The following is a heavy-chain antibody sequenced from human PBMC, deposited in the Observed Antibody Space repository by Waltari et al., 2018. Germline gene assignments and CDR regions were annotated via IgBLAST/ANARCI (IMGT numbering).Heavy chain of an antibody. J-gene: IGHJ4*02. CDR3: ATRPAVNSVSQIDY. V-gene: IGHV3-48*04. D-gene: IGHD1-26*01. CDR1: AFTFNIYT. Sequence: EVHLVESGGGFVQPGGSLRLSCAASAFTFNIYTMSWVRQAPGKGLEWMADISSSSSAISHADSGEGLFTISRDNAKNSLYLQMSSLRAEDTAVYYCATRPAVNSVSQIDYWGQGTLVTVSS. CDR2: ISSSSSAI.